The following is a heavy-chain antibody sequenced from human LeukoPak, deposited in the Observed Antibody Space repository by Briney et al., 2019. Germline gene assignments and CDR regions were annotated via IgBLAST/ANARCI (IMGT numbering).Heavy chain of an antibody. Sequence: GGSLRLSCAASGFTFNNYAMSWVRQAPGKGLEWVSAISGSGGSTYYADSVKGRFTISRDNSKNTLYLQMNSLRAEDTAVYYCAKDLMTTVTPAGYWGQGTLVTVSS. CDR1: GFTFNNYA. CDR2: ISGSGGST. V-gene: IGHV3-23*01. CDR3: AKDLMTTVTPAGY. J-gene: IGHJ4*02. D-gene: IGHD4-17*01.